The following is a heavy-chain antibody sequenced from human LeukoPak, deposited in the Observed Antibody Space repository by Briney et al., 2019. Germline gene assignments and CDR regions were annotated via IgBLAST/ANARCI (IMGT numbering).Heavy chain of an antibody. V-gene: IGHV4-59*11. J-gene: IGHJ6*03. CDR2: IYYSVST. CDR1: SGSPSSLY. CDR3: ARGPHYHDSSGYSPYYYYYMDV. Sequence: SQTLSLTCTVSSGSPSSLYWSWVRHPPGRGLEWIGYIYYSVSTDYNPSLKSRDTISVDTTKNQFSLKLSSVTAADTAVYYCARGPHYHDSSGYSPYYYYYMDVWGKGTPVTVSS. D-gene: IGHD3-22*01.